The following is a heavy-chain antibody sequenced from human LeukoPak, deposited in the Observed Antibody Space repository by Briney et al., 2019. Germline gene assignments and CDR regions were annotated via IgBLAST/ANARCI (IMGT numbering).Heavy chain of an antibody. CDR2: INHSGST. V-gene: IGHV4-34*01. D-gene: IGHD6-19*01. J-gene: IGHJ6*03. Sequence: SETLSLTCAVYGGSFSGYYWSWIRQPPGKGLEWIGEINHSGSTNYNPSLKSRVTISVDTSKNQFSLKLSSVTAADTAVYYCARLHYSSGWYNYYYYYMDVWGKGTTVTISS. CDR1: GGSFSGYY. CDR3: ARLHYSSGWYNYYYYYMDV.